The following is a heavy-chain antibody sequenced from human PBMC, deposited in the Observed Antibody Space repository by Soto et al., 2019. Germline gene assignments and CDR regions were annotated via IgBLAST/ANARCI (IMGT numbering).Heavy chain of an antibody. V-gene: IGHV3-48*04. Sequence: GGSLRLSCAASGFTFSSYSMNWVRQAPGKGLEWVSYISSSSSTTYYADSVKGRFTISRDNAKNSLYLQMNSLRAEDTAVYYCARLGWESPDFDYWGQGTLVTVSS. CDR1: GFTFSSYS. CDR3: ARLGWESPDFDY. CDR2: ISSSSSTT. D-gene: IGHD1-26*01. J-gene: IGHJ4*02.